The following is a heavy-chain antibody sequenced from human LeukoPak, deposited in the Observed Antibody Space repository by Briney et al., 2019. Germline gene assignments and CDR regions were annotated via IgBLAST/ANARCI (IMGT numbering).Heavy chain of an antibody. CDR1: GFTFSNYW. J-gene: IGHJ4*02. CDR3: VRSAFHAGSGNYYDY. Sequence: GGSLRLSCAASGFTFSNYWIHWVRQAPGKGLVWVSRIDNAGSITTYADSVEGRFTISRDNAENTLYLQMNSLRVEDTAVYYCVRSAFHAGSGNYYDYWGQGTLVTVSS. CDR2: IDNAGSIT. D-gene: IGHD3-22*01. V-gene: IGHV3-74*03.